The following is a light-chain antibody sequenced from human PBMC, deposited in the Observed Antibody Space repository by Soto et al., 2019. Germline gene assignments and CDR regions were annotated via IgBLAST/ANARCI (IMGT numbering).Light chain of an antibody. CDR2: AS. J-gene: IGKJ1*01. CDR3: QQFTSWT. CDR1: RDINNF. V-gene: IGKV1-9*01. Sequence: DIQLTQSPSSLSASVGDTVTITCRATRDINNFLAWYQERPGKAPKLLIYASTLHSGVPPRCRGSGTGTDFTLTISGLQPEDFGTYYCQQFTSWTFGPGTLVDVK.